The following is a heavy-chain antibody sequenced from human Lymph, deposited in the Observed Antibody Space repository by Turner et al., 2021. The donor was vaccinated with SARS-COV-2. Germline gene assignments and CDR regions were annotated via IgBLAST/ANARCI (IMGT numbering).Heavy chain of an antibody. V-gene: IGHV1-8*01. CDR1: GYTFTSDD. CDR2: MDRNSGYT. D-gene: IGHD6-25*01. J-gene: IGHJ5*02. CDR3: AKGDGYPPHGLLDP. Sequence: VQLVQSGAEVKKPGASVKVSCTASGYTFTSDDINWVRQATGQGLEWMRWMDRNSGYTGYAKKLQGRVTMTRNTSISTAYMELNSLTSDDTAVYYCAKGDGYPPHGLLDPWGQGTLVTVSS.